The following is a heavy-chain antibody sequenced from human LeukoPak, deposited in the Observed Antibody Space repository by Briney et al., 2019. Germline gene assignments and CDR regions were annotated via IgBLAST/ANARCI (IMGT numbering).Heavy chain of an antibody. CDR2: IYYSGST. CDR1: GGSISSGGYY. V-gene: IGHV4-31*03. CDR3: ARGLDYSEAFDI. J-gene: IGHJ3*02. D-gene: IGHD2-15*01. Sequence: SETLSLTCTVSGGSISSGGYYWSWIRQHPEKGLERIVYIYYSGSTYYNPSLKSRVIISVDPSKNQFSMKLSSVTAADTAVYYCARGLDYSEAFDIWGQGTMVIVSS.